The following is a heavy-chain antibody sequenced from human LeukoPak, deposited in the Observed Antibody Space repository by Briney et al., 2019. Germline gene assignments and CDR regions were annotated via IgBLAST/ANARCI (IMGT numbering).Heavy chain of an antibody. J-gene: IGHJ4*02. Sequence: RGSLRLSCAASGLTVSSNYMSWVRQAPGNGLEWVSVIYSGGSTYYADSVKGRFTISRDNSKNTLTLQMNSLRAEDTAVYYCARDFGAGDSGYAFDYWGQGALVTVSS. CDR3: ARDFGAGDSGYAFDY. D-gene: IGHD5-12*01. V-gene: IGHV3-66*01. CDR1: GLTVSSNY. CDR2: IYSGGST.